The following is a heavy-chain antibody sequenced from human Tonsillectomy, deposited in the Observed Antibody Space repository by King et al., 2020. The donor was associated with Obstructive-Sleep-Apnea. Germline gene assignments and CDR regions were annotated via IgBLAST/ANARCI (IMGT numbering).Heavy chain of an antibody. CDR3: ARAIGGGVVGATSGFDY. J-gene: IGHJ4*02. D-gene: IGHD1-26*01. CDR1: GYSISSGYY. CDR2: IYHSGST. Sequence: VQLQESGPGLVKPSETLSLTCTVSGYSISSGYYWGWLRLPPGKGLEWIGSIYHSGSTYYNPSLKSRVTISVDTSKNQFSLKLSSVNAADTAVYYCARAIGGGVVGATSGFDYWGQGTLVTVSS. V-gene: IGHV4-38-2*02.